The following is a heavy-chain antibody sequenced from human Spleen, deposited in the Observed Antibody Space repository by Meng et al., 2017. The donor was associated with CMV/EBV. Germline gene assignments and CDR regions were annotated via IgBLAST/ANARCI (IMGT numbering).Heavy chain of an antibody. V-gene: IGHV1-2*02. D-gene: IGHD3-10*01. CDR1: GYSFTSYY. CDR3: ARDLVDYSASGTLSWGVAARLNQYYFVSYAMDI. J-gene: IGHJ6*02. CDR2: INPNSGGT. Sequence: ASVKVSCKASGYSFTSYYMHWVRQAPGQGLEWMGWINPNSGGTNYAQKFQGRVTMTRDTSLSTAHMELSRLRSDDTAVYYCARDLVDYSASGTLSWGVAARLNQYYFVSYAMDIWGQGTTVTVSS.